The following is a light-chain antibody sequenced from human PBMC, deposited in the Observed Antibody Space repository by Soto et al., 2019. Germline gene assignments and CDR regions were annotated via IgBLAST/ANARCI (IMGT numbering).Light chain of an antibody. V-gene: IGLV1-40*01. J-gene: IGLJ3*02. Sequence: QSVLTQPASVSGAPGQRVTISCTGSSSDVGADNDVHWYQQLPGTAPKLLIYGNSNRPSGVPDRFSGSKSGTSASLAITGLQAEDEADYYCQSYDSSLSGWVFGGGTKLTVL. CDR2: GNS. CDR1: SSDVGADND. CDR3: QSYDSSLSGWV.